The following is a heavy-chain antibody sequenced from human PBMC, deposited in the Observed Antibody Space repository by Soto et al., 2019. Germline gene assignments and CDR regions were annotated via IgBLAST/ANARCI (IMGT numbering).Heavy chain of an antibody. D-gene: IGHD5-18*01. CDR1: GFTFSSYA. CDR3: ARGEGSYGYYFDY. Sequence: GGSLRLSCAASGFTFSSYAMHWVRQAPGKGLEWVAVISYDGSNKYYADSVKGRFTISRDNSKNTLYLQMNSLRAEDTAVYYCARGEGSYGYYFDYWGQGTLVTVSS. V-gene: IGHV3-30-3*01. J-gene: IGHJ4*02. CDR2: ISYDGSNK.